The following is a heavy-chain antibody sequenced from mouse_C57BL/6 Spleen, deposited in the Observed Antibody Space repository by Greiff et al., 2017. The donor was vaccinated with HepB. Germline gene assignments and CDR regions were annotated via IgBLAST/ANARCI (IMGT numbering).Heavy chain of an antibody. CDR2: ISSGGDYI. V-gene: IGHV5-9-1*02. Sequence: EVHLVESGEGLVKPGGSLKLSCAASGFTFSSYAMSWVRQTPEKRLEWVAYISSGGDYIYYADTVKGRFTISRDNARNTLYLQMSSLKSEDTAMYYCTRDKSYYSNYSYYAMDYWGQGTSVTVSS. CDR3: TRDKSYYSNYSYYAMDY. CDR1: GFTFSSYA. J-gene: IGHJ4*01. D-gene: IGHD2-5*01.